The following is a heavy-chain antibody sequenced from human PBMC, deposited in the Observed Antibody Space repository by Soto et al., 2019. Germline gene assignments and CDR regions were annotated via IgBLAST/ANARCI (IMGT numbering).Heavy chain of an antibody. J-gene: IGHJ4*02. CDR2: ISGSGGST. V-gene: IGHV3-23*01. D-gene: IGHD6-19*01. Sequence: PGGSLRLSCAASGFTFISYAMSWVRQAPGKGLEWVSAISGSGGSTYYADSVKGRFTISRDNSKNTLYLQMNSLRAEDTAVYYCALSSGWYTGYFDYWGQGTLVTVSS. CDR1: GFTFISYA. CDR3: ALSSGWYTGYFDY.